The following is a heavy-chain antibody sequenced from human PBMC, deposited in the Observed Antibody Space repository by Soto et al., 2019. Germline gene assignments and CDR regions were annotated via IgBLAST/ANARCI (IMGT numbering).Heavy chain of an antibody. CDR3: AREVGSSRTSGLFGY. D-gene: IGHD6-13*01. Sequence: ASVKVSCKASGYTFTSYYMHWVRQAPGQGLEWMGIINPSGGSTSYAQKFQGRVTMTRDTSTSTVYMELSSLRSEDKAVYYCAREVGSSRTSGLFGYCRKGSLVT. J-gene: IGHJ4*02. CDR2: INPSGGST. CDR1: GYTFTSYY. V-gene: IGHV1-46*01.